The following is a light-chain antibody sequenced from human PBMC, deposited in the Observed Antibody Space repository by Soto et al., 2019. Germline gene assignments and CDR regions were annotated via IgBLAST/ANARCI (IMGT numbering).Light chain of an antibody. CDR1: SSDVGSYNL. CDR3: SSYTSSSSYV. J-gene: IGLJ1*01. Sequence: QSALTQPASVSGSPGQSITISCTGTSSDVGSYNLVSWYQQHPGKAPKVMIYEVSKRPSGVPNRFSGSKSGNTASLTISGLQAEDEADYYCSSYTSSSSYVFGTGTKVTVL. CDR2: EVS. V-gene: IGLV2-14*02.